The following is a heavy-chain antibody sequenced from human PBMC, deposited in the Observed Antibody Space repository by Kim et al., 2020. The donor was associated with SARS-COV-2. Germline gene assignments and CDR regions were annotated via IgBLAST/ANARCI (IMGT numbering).Heavy chain of an antibody. CDR1: GYTFTSYA. Sequence: ASVKVSCKASGYTFTSYAMHWVRQAPGQRLEWMGWINAGNGNTKYSQKFQGRVTITRDTSASTAYMELSSLRSEDTAVYYCARDEEGGLEMATIEGGGMDVWGQGTTVTVSS. J-gene: IGHJ6*02. CDR2: INAGNGNT. V-gene: IGHV1-3*01. CDR3: ARDEEGGLEMATIEGGGMDV. D-gene: IGHD5-12*01.